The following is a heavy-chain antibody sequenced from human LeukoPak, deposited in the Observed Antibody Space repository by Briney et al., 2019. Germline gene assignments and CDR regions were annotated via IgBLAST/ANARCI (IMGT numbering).Heavy chain of an antibody. J-gene: IGHJ6*02. CDR2: MNPNSGNT. V-gene: IGHV1-8*01. Sequence: ASVKVSCKASGYTFTSYDINWVRQATGQGLEWMGWMNPNSGNTGYAQKFQGRVTMTRNTSISTAYMELSSLRSEDTAVYYCARGAVGIVVVPAAMSNYGMDVWGQGTTVTVSS. CDR1: GYTFTSYD. D-gene: IGHD2-2*01. CDR3: ARGAVGIVVVPAAMSNYGMDV.